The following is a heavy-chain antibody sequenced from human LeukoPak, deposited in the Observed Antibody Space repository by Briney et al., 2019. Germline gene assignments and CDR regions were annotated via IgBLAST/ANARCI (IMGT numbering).Heavy chain of an antibody. Sequence: GGSLRLSCAASGFTFSSYSMNWVRQAPGKGLEWVSSISSSSSYIYYADSVKGRFTISGDNAKNSLYLQMNSLRAEDTAVYYCARFPDYYDSSGQGAWGQGTLVTVSS. J-gene: IGHJ4*02. CDR2: ISSSSSYI. CDR3: ARFPDYYDSSGQGA. D-gene: IGHD3-22*01. V-gene: IGHV3-21*01. CDR1: GFTFSSYS.